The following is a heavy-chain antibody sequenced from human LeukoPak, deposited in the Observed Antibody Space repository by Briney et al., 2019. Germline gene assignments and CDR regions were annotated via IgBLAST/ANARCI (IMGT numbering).Heavy chain of an antibody. D-gene: IGHD3-16*02. J-gene: IGHJ4*02. V-gene: IGHV3-23*01. CDR2: ISGSGSST. CDR1: GFTFTTYA. Sequence: GGSLRLSCSASGFTFTTYAMSWVRQAPGKGLEWVSAISGSGSSTYYADSVKGRFTISRDNSKNTLFLQMNSLRAEDTAVYYCASDISFRDFWGQGTLVTVSS. CDR3: ASDISFRDF.